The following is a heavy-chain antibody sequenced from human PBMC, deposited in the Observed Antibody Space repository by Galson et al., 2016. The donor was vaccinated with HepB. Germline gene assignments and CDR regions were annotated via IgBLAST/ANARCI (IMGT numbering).Heavy chain of an antibody. Sequence: SVKVSCKASGYTFTSYAMNWVRQAPGQGLEWMGWINTNTGNPTYAQGFTGRFVFSLDTSVTTAYLQINSLKAEDTAVYYCARDGVVTTPRAYWFDPWGQGTLVTVSS. D-gene: IGHD2-21*02. CDR3: ARDGVVTTPRAYWFDP. CDR2: INTNTGNP. V-gene: IGHV7-4-1*02. CDR1: GYTFTSYA. J-gene: IGHJ5*02.